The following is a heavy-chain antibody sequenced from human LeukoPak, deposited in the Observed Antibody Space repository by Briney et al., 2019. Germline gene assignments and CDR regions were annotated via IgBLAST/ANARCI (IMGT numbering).Heavy chain of an antibody. Sequence: SQTLSPTCTVSGGSISSSSYYWGWLRQPPGKGLEWLGRMYYSGSTYYNPSLKSRVTISVVTSKNQFSLTLCSLTAVHRAVYYCARRTGYVWGSYRSVGYYMDVWGKGTTVTISS. CDR2: MYYSGST. V-gene: IGHV4-39*01. D-gene: IGHD3-16*02. J-gene: IGHJ6*03. CDR3: ARRTGYVWGSYRSVGYYMDV. CDR1: GGSISSSSYY.